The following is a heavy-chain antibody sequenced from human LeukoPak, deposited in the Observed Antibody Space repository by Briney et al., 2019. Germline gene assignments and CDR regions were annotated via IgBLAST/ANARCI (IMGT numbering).Heavy chain of an antibody. Sequence: SETLSLTCTISGGSITSGSYYWAWIRQSPGTGLEWIGSIFQTGTTYDNPSLKSRVTMSVDTSKKQFSLNMNSVTAADTAIYYCAKPTALEPLGPYRGFDLWGQGMLVTISS. CDR3: AKPTALEPLGPYRGFDL. V-gene: IGHV4-39*01. J-gene: IGHJ5*02. CDR1: GGSITSGSYY. CDR2: IFQTGTT. D-gene: IGHD1-1*01.